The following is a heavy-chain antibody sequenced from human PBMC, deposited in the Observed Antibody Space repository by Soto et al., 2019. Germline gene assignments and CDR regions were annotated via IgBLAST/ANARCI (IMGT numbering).Heavy chain of an antibody. CDR1: GGSISSSNW. CDR2: IYHSGST. D-gene: IGHD6-19*01. CDR3: ASDSSGWYRQALFAP. V-gene: IGHV4-4*02. J-gene: IGHJ5*02. Sequence: SETLSLTCAVSGGSISSSNWWSWVRQPPGKGLEWIGEIYHSGSTNYNPSLKSRVTISVDKSKNQFSLKLSSVTAADTAVYYCASDSSGWYRQALFAPWGQGTLVTVSS.